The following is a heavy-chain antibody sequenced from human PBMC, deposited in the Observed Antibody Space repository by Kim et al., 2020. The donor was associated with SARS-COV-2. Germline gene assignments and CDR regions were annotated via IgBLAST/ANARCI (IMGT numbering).Heavy chain of an antibody. CDR3: ARGKGGILWFGELSGYYFDY. Sequence: GGSLRLSCAASGFTFSSYWMSWVRQAPGKGLEWVANIKQDGSEKYYVDSVKGRFTITRDNAKNSLYLQMNSLRAEDTAVYYCARGKGGILWFGELSGYYFDYWGQGTLVTVSP. CDR2: IKQDGSEK. V-gene: IGHV3-7*03. J-gene: IGHJ4*02. D-gene: IGHD3-10*01. CDR1: GFTFSSYW.